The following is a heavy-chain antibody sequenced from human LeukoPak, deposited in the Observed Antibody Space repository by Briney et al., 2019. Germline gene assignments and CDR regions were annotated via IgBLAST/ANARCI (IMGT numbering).Heavy chain of an antibody. CDR3: AKSEQEPMNYFDY. CDR1: GFTFSSFA. Sequence: PGGSLRLSCAASGFTFSSFAMSWVRQGPGRGLEWVSGFRGSDGSTDYADSVKGRFTIFRDNSKNTLYLQMTSLRADDTAVYYCAKSEQEPMNYFDYWGQGTLVIVSS. CDR2: FRGSDGST. J-gene: IGHJ4*02. V-gene: IGHV3-23*01.